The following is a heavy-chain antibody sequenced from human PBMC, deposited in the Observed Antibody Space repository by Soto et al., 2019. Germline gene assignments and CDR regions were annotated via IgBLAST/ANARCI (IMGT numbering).Heavy chain of an antibody. V-gene: IGHV4-59*08. CDR3: ARLTPGSWPFDY. J-gene: IGHJ4*02. Sequence: QVQLQESGPGLVKPSETLSLTCTVSGGSISSYYWSWIRQPPGKGLEWIGYIYYSGSANYNPSLMIRVTISVDTSKNQFSLKLSSVTAADTAVYYCARLTPGSWPFDYWGQGTLVTVSS. CDR2: IYYSGSA. CDR1: GGSISSYY.